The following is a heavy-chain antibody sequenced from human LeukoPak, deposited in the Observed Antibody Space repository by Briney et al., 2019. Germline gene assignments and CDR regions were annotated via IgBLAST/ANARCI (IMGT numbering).Heavy chain of an antibody. CDR2: IYPGESIYASENT. D-gene: IGHD4-17*01. J-gene: IGHJ4*02. CDR3: ARDPTTVTTIFDS. CDR1: GVSISASY. V-gene: IGHV4-4*07. Sequence: SETLSLTCSVSGVSISASYWSWIRQPAGKGLEWIGRIYPGESIYASENTNYNPSLKSRVSMSGDTSKNQVSLKLRSVTAADTAVYYCARDPTTVTTIFDSWGQGTLVTVSS.